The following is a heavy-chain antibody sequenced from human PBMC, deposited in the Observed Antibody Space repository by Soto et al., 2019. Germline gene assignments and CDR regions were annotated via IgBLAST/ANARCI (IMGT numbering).Heavy chain of an antibody. CDR2: ISYDGSNK. V-gene: IGHV3-30*18. CDR3: AKSNGVGATVP. D-gene: IGHD1-26*01. J-gene: IGHJ5*02. Sequence: ESGGGVVQPGRSLRLSCAASGFTLSSYGMHWVRQAPGKGLEWVAVISYDGSNKYYADSVKGRFTISRDNSKNTLYLQMNSLRAEDTAVYYCAKSNGVGATVPWGQGTLVTVSS. CDR1: GFTLSSYG.